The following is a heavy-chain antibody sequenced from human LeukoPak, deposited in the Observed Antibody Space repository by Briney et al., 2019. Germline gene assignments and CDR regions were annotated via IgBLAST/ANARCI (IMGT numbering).Heavy chain of an antibody. CDR3: VREGAHCSATSCYGFRAFDI. CDR1: GFTSSTYW. Sequence: GGSLRLSCAGSGFTSSTYWMSWVRQAPGKGLEWVANIKQDGGEKYYVDSVKGRFTISRDNAKNALYLQMNSLRAEDTAVYHCVREGAHCSATSCYGFRAFDIWGQGTMVTVSS. CDR2: IKQDGGEK. V-gene: IGHV3-7*01. J-gene: IGHJ3*02. D-gene: IGHD2-2*01.